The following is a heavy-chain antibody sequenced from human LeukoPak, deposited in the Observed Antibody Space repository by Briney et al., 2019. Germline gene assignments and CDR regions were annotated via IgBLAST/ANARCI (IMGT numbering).Heavy chain of an antibody. CDR3: ARDPYNTILYRPAH. J-gene: IGHJ4*02. Sequence: GGSLRLSCAGSGFAFGTYAMSWVRQAPGMGLEWASSISADGQVTYYADSVEGRFTVSRDNSKSTLYLQLNSLRAEDTATYYCARDPYNTILYRPAHWGQGTLVTVSS. D-gene: IGHD3-10*01. CDR1: GFAFGTYA. CDR2: ISADGQVT. V-gene: IGHV3-23*01.